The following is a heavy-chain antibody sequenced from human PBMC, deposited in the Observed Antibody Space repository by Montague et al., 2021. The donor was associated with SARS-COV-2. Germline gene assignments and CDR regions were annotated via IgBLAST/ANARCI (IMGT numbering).Heavy chain of an antibody. D-gene: IGHD2-15*01. CDR1: GDSISRSNYY. CDR2: IYYRGST. J-gene: IGHJ2*01. CDR3: AGHRVAYWYFDL. V-gene: IGHV4-39*01. Sequence: SETLSLTCTVSGDSISRSNYYWGWIRQSPGKGLEWIGSIYYRGSTYYNPSLKSRVTMSVDTSKNQFSLNLSSATAAGTAIYYCAGHRVAYWYFDLWGRGTLVTVSS.